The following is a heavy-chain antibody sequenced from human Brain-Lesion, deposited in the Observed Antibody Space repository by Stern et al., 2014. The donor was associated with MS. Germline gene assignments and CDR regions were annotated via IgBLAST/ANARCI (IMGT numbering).Heavy chain of an antibody. CDR1: GYIFTGYY. D-gene: IGHD3-3*01. CDR2: INPNTGGT. V-gene: IGHV1-2*02. CDR3: ARDQRGITIFGVVTDYYYLGMDV. Sequence: MQLVESGAEVKKPGASVKVSCKTSGYIFTGYYIHLVRHAPGQGLEWMAWINPNTGGTKYAQKFQGRVTMSRDTSISTAYVELSSLTSDDTAVYYCARDQRGITIFGVVTDYYYLGMDVWGQGTTVTVSS. J-gene: IGHJ6*02.